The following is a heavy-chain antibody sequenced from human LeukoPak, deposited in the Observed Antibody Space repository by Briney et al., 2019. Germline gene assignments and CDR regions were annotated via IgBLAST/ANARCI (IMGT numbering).Heavy chain of an antibody. V-gene: IGHV4-59*01. CDR3: ARLLPPYSSSVVNWFDP. D-gene: IGHD6-13*01. CDR2: IYYSGST. Sequence: SETRSLTCTVSGGSISSYYWSWIRQPPGKGLEWIGYIYYSGSTDYNPSLKSRVTISVDTSKNQFFLKLSSVTAADTAVYYCARLLPPYSSSVVNWFDPWGQGTLVTVSS. CDR1: GGSISSYY. J-gene: IGHJ5*02.